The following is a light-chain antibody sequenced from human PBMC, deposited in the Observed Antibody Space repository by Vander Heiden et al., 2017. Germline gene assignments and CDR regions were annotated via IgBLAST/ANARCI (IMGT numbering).Light chain of an antibody. CDR3: QVWDSSSDPLYV. J-gene: IGLJ1*01. CDR2: DDS. Sequence: SYVLTQPPSVSVAPGQTARITCGGNNIGSKSVHWYQQKPGQAPGLVAYDDSDRPSGIPERFSGSNSGNTATLTISRVEAGDEADYYYQVWDSSSDPLYVFGTGTKVTVL. CDR1: NIGSKS. V-gene: IGLV3-21*02.